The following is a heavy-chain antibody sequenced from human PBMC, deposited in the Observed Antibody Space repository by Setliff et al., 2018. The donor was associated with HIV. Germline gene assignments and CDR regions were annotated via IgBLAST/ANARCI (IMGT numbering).Heavy chain of an antibody. CDR2: ISYDGSDI. V-gene: IGHV3-30*04. CDR3: ARAFGYYDFWSGYSGDEFDI. J-gene: IGHJ3*02. D-gene: IGHD3-3*01. Sequence: GGSLRLSCVASGFTFNNYVMHWVRHAPGKGLEWVAVISYDGSDIYYADSVKGRFTISRENSKNTLYLQMNSLRPEDTAVYYCARAFGYYDFWSGYSGDEFDIWGQGTTVTVSS. CDR1: GFTFNNYV.